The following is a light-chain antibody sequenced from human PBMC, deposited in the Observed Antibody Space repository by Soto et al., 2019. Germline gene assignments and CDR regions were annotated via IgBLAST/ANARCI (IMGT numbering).Light chain of an antibody. CDR3: QQYSSTPRT. CDR2: AAS. V-gene: IGKV3-20*01. Sequence: ENRLTQSPGTLSLSPGERATLSCRASQSIGTNYVAWIQQKPGQAPTLLIYAASRKATGIPDRFSGSGSGTEFTLTISRLEPADFAVYFCQQYSSTPRTFGQGTKGEFK. CDR1: QSIGTNY. J-gene: IGKJ1*01.